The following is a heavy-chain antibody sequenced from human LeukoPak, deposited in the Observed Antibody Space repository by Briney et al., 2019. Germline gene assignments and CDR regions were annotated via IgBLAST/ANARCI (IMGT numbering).Heavy chain of an antibody. D-gene: IGHD3-10*01. CDR1: GGSISSYS. CDR3: ASGSGSGSYYPFDY. CDR2: IYYSGNT. V-gene: IGHV4-59*01. Sequence: SETLSLTCTVSGGSISSYSWSWIRQPPGKGLEWIGYIYYSGNTNYNPSLKSRVTISVDTCKNQVSLELSSVTAADTAVYYCASGSGSGSYYPFDYWGQGTLVTVSS. J-gene: IGHJ4*02.